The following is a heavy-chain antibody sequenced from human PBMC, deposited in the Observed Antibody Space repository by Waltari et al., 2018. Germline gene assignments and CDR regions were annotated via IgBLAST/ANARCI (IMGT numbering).Heavy chain of an antibody. CDR2: ITTSTGNT. V-gene: IGHV1-3*04. CDR3: ARGGETWNRLETHFDY. J-gene: IGHJ4*02. D-gene: IGHD1-1*01. Sequence: QVQLVQSGAAVKEPGASVKVSCKTFGYPFNDYGLHWVRTAPGQGLVWMGWITTSTGNTKYSQKFQCSVTLNIDSSATTAYMDVSSLKSEDTAIYYCARGGETWNRLETHFDYWGQGTLVTVSS. CDR1: GYPFNDYG.